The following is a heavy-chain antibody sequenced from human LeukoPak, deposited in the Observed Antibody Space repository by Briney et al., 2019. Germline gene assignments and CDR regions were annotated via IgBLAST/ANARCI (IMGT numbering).Heavy chain of an antibody. CDR3: AREGSSAD. CDR2: ISSSRSYK. Sequence: GGSLRLFCAASGFTFSEYYKRWVRQAPGKGVEGGSYISSSRSYKKYADSVKGRFTISRDNAKNSLYLQMNSLRAEDTAVYYCAREGSSADWGQGTLVTVSS. D-gene: IGHD6-13*01. V-gene: IGHV3-11*06. CDR1: GFTFSEYY. J-gene: IGHJ4*02.